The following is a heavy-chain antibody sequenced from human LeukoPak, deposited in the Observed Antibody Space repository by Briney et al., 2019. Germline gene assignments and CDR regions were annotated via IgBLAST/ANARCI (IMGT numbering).Heavy chain of an antibody. V-gene: IGHV3-30*02. CDR1: GFTFSTYG. D-gene: IGHD4-17*01. CDR3: AKDNYDYGDYDGGDY. J-gene: IGHJ4*02. CDR2: IRYDGSNK. Sequence: GGSPRLSCAASGFTFSTYGMHWVRQAPGKGLEWVAFIRYDGSNKYYADSVKGRFTISRDNSKNTLYLQMNSLRAEDTALYYCAKDNYDYGDYDGGDYWGQGTLVTDSS.